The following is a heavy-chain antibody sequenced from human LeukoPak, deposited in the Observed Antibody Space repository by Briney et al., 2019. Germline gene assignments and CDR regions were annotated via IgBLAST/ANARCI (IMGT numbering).Heavy chain of an antibody. Sequence: SVKVSCKASGGTFSSYAISWVRQAPGQGLEWMGGIIPIFGTANYAQKFQGRVTITADESTSTAYMELSSLRSEDTAVYYCARDRGDYYYYYYYYMDVWGKGTTVTISS. V-gene: IGHV1-69*13. D-gene: IGHD4-17*01. CDR1: GGTFSSYA. CDR3: ARDRGDYYYYYYYYMDV. J-gene: IGHJ6*03. CDR2: IIPIFGTA.